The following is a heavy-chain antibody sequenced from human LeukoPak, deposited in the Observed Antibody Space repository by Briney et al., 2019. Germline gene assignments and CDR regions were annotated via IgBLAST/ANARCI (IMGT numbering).Heavy chain of an antibody. Sequence: GGSLRLSCAASGFTFSSYSMNWVRQAPGKGLEWVSSISSSSSYIYYADSVKGRFTISRDNAKNSLYLQMNSLRAEDTAVYYCARDAYCSGGSCYYFEYWGQGTLVTVSS. V-gene: IGHV3-21*04. CDR1: GFTFSSYS. CDR3: ARDAYCSGGSCYYFEY. CDR2: ISSSSSYI. J-gene: IGHJ4*02. D-gene: IGHD2-15*01.